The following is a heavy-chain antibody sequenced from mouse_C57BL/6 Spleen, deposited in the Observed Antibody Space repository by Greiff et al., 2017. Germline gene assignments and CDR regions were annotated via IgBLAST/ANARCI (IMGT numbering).Heavy chain of an antibody. Sequence: QVQLQQPGAELVKPGASVKMSCKASGYTFTSYWITWVKQRPGQGLEWIGDIYPGSGSTNYNEKFKSKATLTVDTSSSTAYMQLSSLTSEDSAVYYCARQFLTTVVVFDYWGQGTTLTVSS. CDR3: ARQFLTTVVVFDY. D-gene: IGHD1-1*01. CDR1: GYTFTSYW. V-gene: IGHV1-55*01. CDR2: IYPGSGST. J-gene: IGHJ2*01.